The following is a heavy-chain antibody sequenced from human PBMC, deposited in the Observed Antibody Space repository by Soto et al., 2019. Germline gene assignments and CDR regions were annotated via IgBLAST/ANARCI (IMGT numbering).Heavy chain of an antibody. Sequence: PAETPSVTWSVSGGSMSGSWSCWGGIRQPPGKGLEWIGSVCYNGNTYYDPSLKSRVTISVDTSRNQFSLKLSSVTAEDTAVYYVARQSHSAQPGGGMATWVEGT. V-gene: IGHV4-39*01. CDR2: VCYNGNT. CDR1: GGSMSGSWSC. CDR3: ARQSHSAQPGGGMAT. J-gene: IGHJ6*02. D-gene: IGHD3-16*01.